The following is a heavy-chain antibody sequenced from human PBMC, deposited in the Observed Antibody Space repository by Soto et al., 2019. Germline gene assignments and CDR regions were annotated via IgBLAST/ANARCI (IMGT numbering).Heavy chain of an antibody. CDR1: GGTFSSYA. D-gene: IGHD4-17*01. J-gene: IGHJ6*02. CDR2: IIPIFGTA. Sequence: PVKVSCKASGGTFSSYAISWVRQAPRQGLEWMGGIIPIFGTANYEQKFQGRVTITADESTSTAYMELSSLRSEDTAVYYCARDIDPNYGNYAWDYYYGMDVWGQGTTVTVSS. V-gene: IGHV1-69*13. CDR3: ARDIDPNYGNYAWDYYYGMDV.